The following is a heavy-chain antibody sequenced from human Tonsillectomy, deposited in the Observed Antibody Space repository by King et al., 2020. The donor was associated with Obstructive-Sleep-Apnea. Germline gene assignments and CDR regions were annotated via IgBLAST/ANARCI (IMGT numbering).Heavy chain of an antibody. V-gene: IGHV3-23*04. Sequence: VQLVESGGGLVQPGGSLRLSCAAAGFTFSNFAMNWVRQAPGKGPEWGSSITGSGASPYYADSVKGRFTISRANFKDALYLQMGSLRGEDTAVYYCAKSLGGFPYYYGMDVWGQGTTVTVSS. J-gene: IGHJ6*02. CDR3: AKSLGGFPYYYGMDV. CDR1: GFTFSNFA. CDR2: ITGSGASP.